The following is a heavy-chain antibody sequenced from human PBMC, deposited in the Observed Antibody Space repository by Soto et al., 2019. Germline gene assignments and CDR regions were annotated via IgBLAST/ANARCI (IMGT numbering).Heavy chain of an antibody. CDR3: ARDRGLAAAGPFFDY. J-gene: IGHJ4*02. Sequence: GGSLRLSCAASGFTFSSYSMNWVRQAPGKGLEWVSSISSSSSYIYYADSVKGRFTISRDNSKNTLYLQMDSLRAEDTAVYYCARDRGLAAAGPFFDYWGQGTLVTVSS. CDR2: ISSSSSYI. V-gene: IGHV3-21*01. CDR1: GFTFSSYS. D-gene: IGHD6-13*01.